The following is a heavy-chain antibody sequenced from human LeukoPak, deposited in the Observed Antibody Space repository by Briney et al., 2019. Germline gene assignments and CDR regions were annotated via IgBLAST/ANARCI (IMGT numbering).Heavy chain of an antibody. CDR1: GYTFTSYG. CDR3: ARSESTYYYDISGYLSDP. Sequence: GASVKVSCKASGYTFTSYGITWVRQAPGQGLEWMGWISAYNGYTNYAQKLQGRVLMTTDTSTGTAYMELRSLRSDDTAVYYCARSESTYYYDISGYLSDPWGQGTLVTVSS. CDR2: ISAYNGYT. J-gene: IGHJ5*02. D-gene: IGHD3-22*01. V-gene: IGHV1-18*01.